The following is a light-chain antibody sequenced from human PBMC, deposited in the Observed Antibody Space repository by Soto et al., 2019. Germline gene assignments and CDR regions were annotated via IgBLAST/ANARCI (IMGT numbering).Light chain of an antibody. Sequence: TQSPPALSASVGDRVTITCRASQRFGSSNLAWYQQKPGQAPRLLIYSTSSRATGIPDRFSGSGSGTDFTLTISRLEPEDFAVYYCQQYGNSPWTFGQGTKVEIK. J-gene: IGKJ1*01. CDR2: STS. CDR1: QRFGSSN. CDR3: QQYGNSPWT. V-gene: IGKV3-20*01.